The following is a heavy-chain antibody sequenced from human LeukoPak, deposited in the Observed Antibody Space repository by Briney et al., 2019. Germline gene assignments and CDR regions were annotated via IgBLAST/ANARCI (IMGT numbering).Heavy chain of an antibody. CDR3: ARDRIVGATTSGY. Sequence: GGSLRLSCAASGFIFSSYSMNWVRQAPGKGLEWVSSISSSSSYIYYADSVKGRFTISRDNAKNSLYLQMSSLRAEDTAVYYCARDRIVGATTSGYWGQGTLVTVSS. J-gene: IGHJ4*02. V-gene: IGHV3-21*01. D-gene: IGHD1-26*01. CDR1: GFIFSSYS. CDR2: ISSSSSYI.